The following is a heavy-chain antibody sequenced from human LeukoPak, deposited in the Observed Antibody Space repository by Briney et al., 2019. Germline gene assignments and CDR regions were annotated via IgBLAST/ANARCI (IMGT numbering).Heavy chain of an antibody. D-gene: IGHD1-26*01. CDR2: IYYSGST. V-gene: IGHV4-39*07. CDR1: GGSISSSSYY. J-gene: IGHJ4*02. Sequence: PSETLSLTCTVSGGSISSSSYYWGWIRQPPGKGLEWIGSIYYSGSTYYNPSLKSRVTISVDTSKNQFSLKLSSVTAADTAVYYCARLRAKVVPIVVYFDYWGQGTLVTVSS. CDR3: ARLRAKVVPIVVYFDY.